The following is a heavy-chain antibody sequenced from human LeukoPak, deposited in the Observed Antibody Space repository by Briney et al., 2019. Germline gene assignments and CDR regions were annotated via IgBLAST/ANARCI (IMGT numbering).Heavy chain of an antibody. J-gene: IGHJ4*02. CDR3: ARGFKQQLVLADY. Sequence: SETLSLTCTVSGGSISSYYWSWIRQPPGKGLEWIGYIYYSGSTNYNPSLKSRVTISVDTSKNQFSLKLNSVTAADTAVYYCARGFKQQLVLADYWGQGTLVTVSS. D-gene: IGHD6-13*01. CDR1: GGSISSYY. CDR2: IYYSGST. V-gene: IGHV4-59*01.